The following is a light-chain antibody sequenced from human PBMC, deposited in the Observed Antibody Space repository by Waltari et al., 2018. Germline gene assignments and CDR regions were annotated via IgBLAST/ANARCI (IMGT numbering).Light chain of an antibody. Sequence: VVTQSPATLSLSPGESATLSCRASETIGRSLAWYQQRPGQAPRLLIYETSNRATGIPARFSGSGSGTDFTLTISSLESEDFAVYYCQQRFNWIFTFGPGTKVDI. CDR2: ETS. J-gene: IGKJ3*01. CDR3: QQRFNWIFT. V-gene: IGKV3-11*01. CDR1: ETIGRS.